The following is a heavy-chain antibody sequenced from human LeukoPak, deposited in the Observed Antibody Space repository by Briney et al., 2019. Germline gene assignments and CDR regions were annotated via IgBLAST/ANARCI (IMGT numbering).Heavy chain of an antibody. Sequence: PSETLSLTCTVSGGSISSYYWSWIRQPPGKGLEWIGYIYYSGSTNYNPSLKSRVTISVDTSKNQFSLKLSSVTAADTAVYYCAIGASSGYYYGDYWGQGTLVTVSS. D-gene: IGHD3-22*01. CDR2: IYYSGST. CDR3: AIGASSGYYYGDY. V-gene: IGHV4-59*01. CDR1: GGSISSYY. J-gene: IGHJ4*02.